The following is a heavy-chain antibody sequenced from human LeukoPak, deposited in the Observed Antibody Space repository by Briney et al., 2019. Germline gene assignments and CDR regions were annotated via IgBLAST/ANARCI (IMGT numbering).Heavy chain of an antibody. J-gene: IGHJ3*02. V-gene: IGHV3-30*18. Sequence: GGSLRLSCAASGFSFGDYWMSWVRQAPGKGLEWVAVISYDGSNKYYADSVKGRFTISRDNSKNTLYLQMNSLRAEDTAVYYCAKATGGGWYYLLNSDAFDIWGQGTMVTVSS. CDR3: AKATGGGWYYLLNSDAFDI. D-gene: IGHD6-19*01. CDR1: GFSFGDYW. CDR2: ISYDGSNK.